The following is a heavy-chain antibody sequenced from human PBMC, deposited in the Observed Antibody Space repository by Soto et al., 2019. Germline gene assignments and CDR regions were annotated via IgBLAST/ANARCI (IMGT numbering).Heavy chain of an antibody. Sequence: PSETLSLTCTVSGGSISSGGYYWSWIRQHPGKGLEWIGYIYYSGSTYYNPSLKSRVTISVDTSKNQFSLKLSSVTAADTAVYYCARVGPHSYDYVWGNFDYWGQGTLVTVSS. J-gene: IGHJ4*02. CDR1: GGSISSGGYY. CDR2: IYYSGST. V-gene: IGHV4-31*03. CDR3: ARVGPHSYDYVWGNFDY. D-gene: IGHD3-16*01.